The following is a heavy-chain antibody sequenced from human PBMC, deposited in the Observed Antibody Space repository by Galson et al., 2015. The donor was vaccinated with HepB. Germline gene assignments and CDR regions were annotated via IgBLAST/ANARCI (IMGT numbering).Heavy chain of an antibody. Sequence: SVTVSCKASGSTFTSYDINWVRQATGQGLEWMGWMNPNSGNAGYAQKFQGRVTMTRNTSISTAYMELSSLRSEDTAVYYCASGGSRNWFDPWGQGTLVTVSS. CDR1: GSTFTSYD. D-gene: IGHD3-10*01. V-gene: IGHV1-8*01. J-gene: IGHJ5*02. CDR2: MNPNSGNA. CDR3: ASGGSRNWFDP.